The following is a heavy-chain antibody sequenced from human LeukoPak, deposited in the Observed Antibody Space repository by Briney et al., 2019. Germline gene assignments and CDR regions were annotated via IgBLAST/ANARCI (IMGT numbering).Heavy chain of an antibody. D-gene: IGHD2-21*02. CDR1: GFTFSSYA. CDR2: ISSNGGST. J-gene: IGHJ4*02. V-gene: IGHV3-64D*06. Sequence: GGSLRLSCSASGFTFSSYAMHWVRQAPGKGLEYVSAISSNGGSTYYADSVKGRFSISRDNSKNTLYLQMSSLRAEDTAVYYCVKDPVPRFVVTAPGALWGQGTLVTVSS. CDR3: VKDPVPRFVVTAPGAL.